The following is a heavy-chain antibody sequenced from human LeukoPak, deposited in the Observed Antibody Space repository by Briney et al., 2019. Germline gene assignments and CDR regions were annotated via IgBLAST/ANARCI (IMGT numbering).Heavy chain of an antibody. V-gene: IGHV4-30-2*01. D-gene: IGHD6-19*01. CDR3: ARSVAAEGEIDY. CDR1: GGSISSGGHS. CDR2: IYHSGST. J-gene: IGHJ4*02. Sequence: PSETLTLTGAVSGGSISSGGHSWSWIRQPPGKGLEWIGYIYHSGSTYYNPSLKSRVTISVDTSKNQFSLKLSSVTAADTAVYYCARSVAAEGEIDYWGQGTLVTVSS.